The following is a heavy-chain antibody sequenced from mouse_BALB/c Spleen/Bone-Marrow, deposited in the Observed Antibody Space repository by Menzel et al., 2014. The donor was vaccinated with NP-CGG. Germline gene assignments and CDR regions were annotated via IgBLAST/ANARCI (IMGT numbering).Heavy chain of an antibody. V-gene: IGHV5-9-3*01. Sequence: VQLKESGGGLVKPGGSLKLSCAASGFTFSSYAMSWVRQTPEKRLEWVATISSGGSYTYYPDSVKGRFTISRDNAKNTLYLQMSSLRSEDTAMYYCASSYYDYDGYAMDYWGRGTSVTVSS. CDR3: ASSYYDYDGYAMDY. J-gene: IGHJ4*01. CDR1: GFTFSSYA. CDR2: ISSGGSYT. D-gene: IGHD2-4*01.